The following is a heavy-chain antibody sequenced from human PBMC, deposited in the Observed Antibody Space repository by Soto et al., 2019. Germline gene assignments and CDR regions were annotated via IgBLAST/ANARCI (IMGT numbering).Heavy chain of an antibody. J-gene: IGHJ3*02. CDR1: GFTFSNYA. CDR3: ARRAAADVLSVAFDM. D-gene: IGHD6-13*01. Sequence: QEHLVESGGGVVQPGRSLRLSCAASGFTFSNYAIHWFRQAPGKGLEWVALISFDGGTKYYADSVKGRFTLSRDNSKNTVSVEMNSLRDDDSAVYYCARRAAADVLSVAFDMWGHGTMVIVSS. CDR2: ISFDGGTK. V-gene: IGHV3-30-3*01.